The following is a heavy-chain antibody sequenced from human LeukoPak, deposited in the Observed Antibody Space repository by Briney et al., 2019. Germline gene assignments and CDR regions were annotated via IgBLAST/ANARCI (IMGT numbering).Heavy chain of an antibody. D-gene: IGHD3-3*01. CDR3: AREREGSGALYERSHFDY. CDR1: GGSFSDYY. V-gene: IGHV4-34*01. Sequence: SETLSLTCAVYGGSFSDYYWAWIRQSPGKGLEWIVQINHSGSTNYNPSLKSRVTISIDTSKSQFSMKVRSVTAADTAVYYCAREREGSGALYERSHFDYWGQGALVTVSS. CDR2: INHSGST. J-gene: IGHJ4*02.